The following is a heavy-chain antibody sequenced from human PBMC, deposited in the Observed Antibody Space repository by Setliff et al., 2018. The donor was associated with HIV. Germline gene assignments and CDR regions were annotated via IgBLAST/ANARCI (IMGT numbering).Heavy chain of an antibody. CDR1: GXXXXXXX. J-gene: IGHJ5*02. Sequence: SLXCAAXGXXXXXXXXHGGXXAXXXXLVWVSRINSDGSNTDYADSVXXRFPISTDNAXXXLYLQMNSLRPEDXAVYYCARGHLDYNFWDEVLGNWFDPWGQGTLVTVSS. CDR2: INSDGSNT. V-gene: IGHV3-74*01. CDR3: ARGHLDYNFWDEVLGNWFDP. D-gene: IGHD3-3*01.